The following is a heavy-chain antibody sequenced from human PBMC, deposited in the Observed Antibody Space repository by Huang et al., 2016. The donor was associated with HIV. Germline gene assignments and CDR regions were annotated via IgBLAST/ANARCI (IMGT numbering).Heavy chain of an antibody. V-gene: IGHV1-46*03. CDR1: GYTFTRYY. CDR2: INPSGGST. CDR3: ARGPGGAAAGYYFDY. Sequence: QVQLVQSGAEVKKAGASVKVSCKASGYTFTRYYMHWVRQAPGQGLELSAIINPSGGSTSYAQEFQGRVTMTRDTSTSTVYMELSSLRSEDTAVYYCARGPGGAAAGYYFDYWGQGTLVTVSS. J-gene: IGHJ4*02. D-gene: IGHD6-13*01.